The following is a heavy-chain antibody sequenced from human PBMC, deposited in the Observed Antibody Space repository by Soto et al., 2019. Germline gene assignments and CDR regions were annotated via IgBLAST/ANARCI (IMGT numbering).Heavy chain of an antibody. Sequence: QVQLVESGGGVVQPGRSLRLSCAASGFTFSSYGMHWVRQAPGKGLEWVAVIWYDGSNKYYADSVEGRFTISRDNSKNTLFLQMKSLGAEDTAVYYCVRDHYEQRDREGCFDYWGQGTLVTVSP. CDR1: GFTFSSYG. J-gene: IGHJ4*02. CDR3: VRDHYEQRDREGCFDY. V-gene: IGHV3-33*01. CDR2: IWYDGSNK. D-gene: IGHD3-16*01.